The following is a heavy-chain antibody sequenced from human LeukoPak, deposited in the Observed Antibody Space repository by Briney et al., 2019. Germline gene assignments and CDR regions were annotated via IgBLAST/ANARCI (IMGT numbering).Heavy chain of an antibody. CDR1: GFTFSNYG. V-gene: IGHV3-33*01. J-gene: IGHJ4*02. CDR2: IWYDGSNK. Sequence: TGGSLRLSCVASGFTFSNYGMHWVRQAPGKGLEWVAVIWYDGSNKYYADSVKGRFTISRDNSKNTLYLQMNSLRAEDTAVYYCARERRRDGYRHVGYFDYWGQGTLVTVSS. CDR3: ARERRRDGYRHVGYFDY. D-gene: IGHD5-24*01.